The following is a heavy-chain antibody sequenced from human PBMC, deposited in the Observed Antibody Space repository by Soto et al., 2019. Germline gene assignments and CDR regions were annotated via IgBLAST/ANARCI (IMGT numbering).Heavy chain of an antibody. J-gene: IGHJ6*02. CDR1: GFTFSSYS. CDR2: ISSSSSTI. V-gene: IGHV3-48*02. Sequence: LRLSCAASGFTFSSYSMNWVRQAPGKGLEWVSYISSSSSTIYYADSVKGRFTISRDNAKNPLYLQMNSLRDEDTAVYYCARDNYYYGMDVWGQGTTVTVSS. CDR3: ARDNYYYGMDV.